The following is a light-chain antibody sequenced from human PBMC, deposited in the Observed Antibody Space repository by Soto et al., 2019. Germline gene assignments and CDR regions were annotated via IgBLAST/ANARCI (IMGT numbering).Light chain of an antibody. CDR3: QHRSKWPLT. Sequence: EIVMTQSPATLSVSPGERATLSCRASQSVSSNLAWYQQKPGQAPRLLIYGASTRATGIPARFSGSGSGTEFTLTISSLEPEDSAVYYCQHRSKWPLTFGGGTKVDIK. J-gene: IGKJ4*01. CDR1: QSVSSN. V-gene: IGKV3-15*01. CDR2: GAS.